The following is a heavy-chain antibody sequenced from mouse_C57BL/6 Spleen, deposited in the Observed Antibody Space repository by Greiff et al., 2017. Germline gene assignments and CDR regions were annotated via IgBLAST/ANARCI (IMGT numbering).Heavy chain of an antibody. D-gene: IGHD3-2*02. CDR2: IRSKSNNYAT. CDR1: GFSFNTYA. CDR3: VRQRLFYYFDY. J-gene: IGHJ2*01. Sequence: EVKLMESGGGLVQPKGSLKLSCAASGFSFNTYAMNWVRQAPGKGLEWVARIRSKSNNYATYYADSVKDRFTISRDDSESMLYLQMNNLKTEDTAMYYCVRQRLFYYFDYWGQGTTLTVSS. V-gene: IGHV10-1*01.